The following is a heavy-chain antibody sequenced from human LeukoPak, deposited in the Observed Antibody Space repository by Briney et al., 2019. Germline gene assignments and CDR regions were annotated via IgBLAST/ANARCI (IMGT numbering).Heavy chain of an antibody. CDR3: ARELILQNYFVY. CDR2: IIPIFGTA. V-gene: IGHV1-69*05. D-gene: IGHD2-21*01. J-gene: IGHJ4*02. CDR1: GGTFSSYA. Sequence: SVKVSCKASGGTFSSYAISWVRQAPGQGLEWMGWIIPIFGTANYAQKFQGRVTITTDESTSTAYMELSSLRSEDTAVYYCARELILQNYFVYWGQGTLVTVSS.